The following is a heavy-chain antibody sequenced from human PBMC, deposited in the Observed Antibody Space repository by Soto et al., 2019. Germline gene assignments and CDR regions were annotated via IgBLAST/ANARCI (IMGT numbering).Heavy chain of an antibody. CDR2: IRDKAHSYTT. CDR3: AKIGYCMETRCDRPDY. V-gene: IGHV3-72*01. D-gene: IGHD2-15*01. Sequence: EVQVVESGGGLVQPGGSLTLSCAASGFTFSDHYMDWVRQAPGKGLEWVGRIRDKAHSYTTQYAASVQGRFTISRDDSRNSLYLHMNSLRIEDTAVYYCAKIGYCMETRCDRPDYWGRGTLVSVSS. CDR1: GFTFSDHY. J-gene: IGHJ4*02.